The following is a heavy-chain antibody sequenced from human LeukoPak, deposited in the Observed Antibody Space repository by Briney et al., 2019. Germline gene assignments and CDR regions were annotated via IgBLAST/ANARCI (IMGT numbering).Heavy chain of an antibody. CDR3: ASASLPALRFLEWLPFN. CDR2: INPNSGGT. V-gene: IGHV1-2*02. CDR1: GYTFTGYY. J-gene: IGHJ4*02. D-gene: IGHD3-3*01. Sequence: ASVKVSCKASGYTFTGYYMHWVRQAPGQGLEWMGWINPNSGGTNYAQKFQGRVTMTRDTSISTAYMELSRLRSDDTAVYYCASASLPALRFLEWLPFNWGQGTLVTASS.